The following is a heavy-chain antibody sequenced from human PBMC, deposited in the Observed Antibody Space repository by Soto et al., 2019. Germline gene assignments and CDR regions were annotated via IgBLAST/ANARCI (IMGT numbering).Heavy chain of an antibody. CDR1: GFSFSSYA. CDR3: AKDPQSGYDFIPCVFYI. J-gene: IGHJ3*02. Sequence: GGSLRLSCAASGFSFSSYAMSWVRQAPGKGLEWVSGISGSGGRTYYADSVKGRFTISRDNSKNTLYLHMNSLRAEDTAVYYCAKDPQSGYDFIPCVFYISGQRTIDTVSS. D-gene: IGHD5-12*01. V-gene: IGHV3-23*01. CDR2: ISGSGGRT.